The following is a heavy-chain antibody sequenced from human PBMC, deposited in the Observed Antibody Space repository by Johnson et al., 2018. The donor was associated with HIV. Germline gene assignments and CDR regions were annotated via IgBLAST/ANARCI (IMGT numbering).Heavy chain of an antibody. CDR1: GFTFDDYA. CDR3: AKDISHDYGGNGGAFDI. CDR2: ISWNSGSI. D-gene: IGHD4-23*01. V-gene: IGHV3-9*01. Sequence: VQLVESGGGLVQPGRSLRLSCAASGFTFDDYAMHWVRQAPGKGLEWVSGISWNSGSIGYADSVKGRFTISRDNAKNSLYLQMNSLRAEDTALYYCAKDISHDYGGNGGAFDIWGQGTMVTVSS. J-gene: IGHJ3*02.